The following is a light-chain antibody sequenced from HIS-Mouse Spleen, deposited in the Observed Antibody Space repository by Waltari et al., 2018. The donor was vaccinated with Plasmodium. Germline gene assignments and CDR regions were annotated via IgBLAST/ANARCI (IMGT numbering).Light chain of an antibody. J-gene: IGLJ3*02. Sequence: SYELTQPPSVSVSPGQTARITCSGDALPTKYAYWYQQKSGQAPVLVIYEDSKRPSWITEGFSGSSSGTMATLTISGAQVEDGADYYCYSTDSSGNHRVFGGGTKLTVL. CDR3: YSTDSSGNHRV. CDR2: EDS. V-gene: IGLV3-10*01. CDR1: ALPTKY.